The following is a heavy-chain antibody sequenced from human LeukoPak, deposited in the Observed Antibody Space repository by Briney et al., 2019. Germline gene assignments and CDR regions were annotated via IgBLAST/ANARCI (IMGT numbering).Heavy chain of an antibody. V-gene: IGHV4-59*01. J-gene: IGHJ4*02. D-gene: IGHD2-8*01. Sequence: SETLSLTCTVSSGSISSSYWSWIRQPPGKGLEWIGYIYYSGSTNYNPSLRSRVTISVDTSNNQFSLNLSSLTAADTAVYYCARTPITYGDPGPFDHWGQGILVTVSS. CDR1: SGSISSSY. CDR3: ARTPITYGDPGPFDH. CDR2: IYYSGST.